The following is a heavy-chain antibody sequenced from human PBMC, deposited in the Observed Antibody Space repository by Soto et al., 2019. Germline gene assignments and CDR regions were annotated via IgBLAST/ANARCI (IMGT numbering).Heavy chain of an antibody. CDR1: GFTFSSYE. D-gene: IGHD3-22*01. CDR2: ISSSGSTI. Sequence: EVQLVESGGGLVQPGGSLRLSCAASGFTFSSYEMNWVRQAPGKGLGWVSYISSSGSTIYYADSVKGRFTSSRDNAKNSLYLQMNSLRAEDTAVYYCARVPFSPYDMRYYGMDVWGQGTTVTVSS. J-gene: IGHJ6*02. V-gene: IGHV3-48*03. CDR3: ARVPFSPYDMRYYGMDV.